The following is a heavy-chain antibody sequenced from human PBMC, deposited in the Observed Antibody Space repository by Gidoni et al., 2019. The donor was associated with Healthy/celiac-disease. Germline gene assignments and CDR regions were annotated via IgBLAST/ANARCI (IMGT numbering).Heavy chain of an antibody. CDR1: GFTFSSSG. CDR2: ISYDGSNK. D-gene: IGHD3-22*01. V-gene: IGHV3-30*18. J-gene: IGHJ6*02. CDR3: AKDLYDSSGYYYYYGMDV. Sequence: QVQLVASGGGVVQPGRSLRLSCAASGFTFSSSGMHWVRQAPGKGLEWVAVISYDGSNKYYADSVKGRFTISRDNSKNTLYLQMNSLRAEDTAVYYCAKDLYDSSGYYYYYGMDVWGQGTTVTVSS.